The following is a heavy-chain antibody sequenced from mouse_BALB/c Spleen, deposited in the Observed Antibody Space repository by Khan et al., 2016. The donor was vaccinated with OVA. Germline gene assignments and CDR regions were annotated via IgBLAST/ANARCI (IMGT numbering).Heavy chain of an antibody. V-gene: IGHV2-6-1*01. CDR2: IWSDGST. CDR3: ARQPYYHYNIRDY. Sequence: VQVVESGPGLVAPSQSLSITCTISGFSLTNYGVHWVRQPPGKGLEWLVVIWSDGSTSYNSALRSRLTLSKDNSKSQVFLKMNSLQTDDTAVYFCARQPYYHYNIRDYWGQGTSVTVSS. J-gene: IGHJ4*01. D-gene: IGHD2-10*01. CDR1: GFSLTNYG.